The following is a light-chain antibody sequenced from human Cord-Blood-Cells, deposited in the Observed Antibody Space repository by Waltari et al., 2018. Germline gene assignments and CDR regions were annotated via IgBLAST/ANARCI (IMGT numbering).Light chain of an antibody. Sequence: EIVLTQSPGTLSFSPGERANLSCRASQSVSSSYLAWYQQKPGQAPRLLIYGSSSRATGIPDRCSGSGSGTDFTLTISRLEPEDFAVYYCQQYGSSWTFGQGTKVEIK. J-gene: IGKJ1*01. CDR3: QQYGSSWT. V-gene: IGKV3-20*01. CDR2: GSS. CDR1: QSVSSSY.